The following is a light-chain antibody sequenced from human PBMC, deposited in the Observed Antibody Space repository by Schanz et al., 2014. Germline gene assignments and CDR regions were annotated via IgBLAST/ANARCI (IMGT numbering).Light chain of an antibody. V-gene: IGKV1-39*01. CDR1: QSISDF. Sequence: DIQMTQSPSSLSASVGDRVTLTCRASQSISDFLHWYQQKPGKAPKLLIYAASSLQSGVPSRFSGSGSGTDYTLTISSLQPEDFATYFCQQLNTYPWTFGQGTKVEIK. J-gene: IGKJ1*01. CDR3: QQLNTYPWT. CDR2: AAS.